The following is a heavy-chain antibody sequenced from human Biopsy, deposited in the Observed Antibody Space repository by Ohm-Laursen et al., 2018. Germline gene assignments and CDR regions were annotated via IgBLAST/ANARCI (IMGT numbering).Heavy chain of an antibody. CDR3: ARDRWPHVTLLGLVVFDF. Sequence: GSSVKVSCKASGYTFTNYGISWVRQAPGQGLEWMGWISPYNGDTDYAQKLQGRATMTTDTSTSTAYMDLRSLRSDDTAVYYCARDRWPHVTLLGLVVFDFWGQGTLVIVSS. CDR1: GYTFTNYG. J-gene: IGHJ4*02. CDR2: ISPYNGDT. D-gene: IGHD3-3*01. V-gene: IGHV1-18*01.